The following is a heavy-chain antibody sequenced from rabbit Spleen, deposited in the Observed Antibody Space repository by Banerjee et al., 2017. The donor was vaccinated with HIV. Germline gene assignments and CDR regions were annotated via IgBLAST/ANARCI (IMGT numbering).Heavy chain of an antibody. J-gene: IGHJ4*01. CDR2: INTATGKA. CDR3: ARDMGWTGGTWWYFYL. CDR1: GFSFSDRDV. V-gene: IGHV1S45*01. D-gene: IGHD4-2*01. Sequence: QEQLVESGGGLVKPEGSLTLSCKASGFSFSDRDVMCWVRQAPGKGLEWIACINTATGKAVYASWAKGRFTISKTSTAVTLQMTGLTAADTATYFCARDMGWTGGTWWYFYLWGQGTLVTVS.